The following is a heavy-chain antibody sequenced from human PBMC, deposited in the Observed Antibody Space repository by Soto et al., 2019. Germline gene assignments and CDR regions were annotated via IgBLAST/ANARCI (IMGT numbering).Heavy chain of an antibody. CDR3: AKVSRKGSAIDFDY. CDR1: GYTFSNYD. CDR2: VNPNNGDT. J-gene: IGHJ4*02. Sequence: QVQLVQSGAELKKPGASVKVSCKASGYTFSNYDMNWVRQATGQGPEWIGWVNPNNGDTGYAQKLQGRVTLTRDISTTTAYMELTSLRSEDTAIYYCAKVSRKGSAIDFDYWGQGTLITVSS. D-gene: IGHD3-10*01. V-gene: IGHV1-8*01.